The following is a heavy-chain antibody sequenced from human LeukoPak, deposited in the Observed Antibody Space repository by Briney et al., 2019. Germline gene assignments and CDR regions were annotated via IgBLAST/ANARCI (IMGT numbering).Heavy chain of an antibody. CDR1: GFTLSNAW. Sequence: GGSLRLSCATSGFTLSNAWMTWVRQAQGKGLEWVSAISGSGDSTYYADSVKGRFTISRDNSKNTLYVQMNGLRADDTAVYYCAKSNSGTYLDYYYMDVWSKGTTVTVSS. D-gene: IGHD1-26*01. V-gene: IGHV3-23*01. J-gene: IGHJ6*03. CDR2: ISGSGDST. CDR3: AKSNSGTYLDYYYMDV.